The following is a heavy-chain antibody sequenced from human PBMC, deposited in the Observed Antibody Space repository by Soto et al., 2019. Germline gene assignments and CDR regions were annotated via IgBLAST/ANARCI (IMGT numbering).Heavy chain of an antibody. D-gene: IGHD3-16*01. CDR1: GFSFSNYG. J-gene: IGHJ4*02. Sequence: GGSRRLSWAASGFSFSNYGMHWVRQAPGKGLEWVAVIRNDGSNEYYADSVKGRFTISRDNPKHTLYLQMNSLRAEDTAVYYCAKGPAGGDTHRSADYWGQGALVTVSS. CDR3: AKGPAGGDTHRSADY. CDR2: IRNDGSNE. V-gene: IGHV3-30*18.